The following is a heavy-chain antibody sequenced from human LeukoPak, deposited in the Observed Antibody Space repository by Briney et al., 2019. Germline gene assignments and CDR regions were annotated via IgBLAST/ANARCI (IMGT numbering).Heavy chain of an antibody. J-gene: IGHJ6*03. CDR2: IRYDGSNK. D-gene: IGHD3-16*01. V-gene: IGHV3-30*02. CDR3: AKCLRTLDYYYYMDV. Sequence: RGWSLSLSCPASGFTFRTYGMHWVRQAPGKGLEWVTFIRYDGSNKYYADSVKGRFTISRDNSKSTLYLQMNSLRAEDTDVYYCAKCLRTLDYYYYMDVWGKGTTVTVSS. CDR1: GFTFRTYG.